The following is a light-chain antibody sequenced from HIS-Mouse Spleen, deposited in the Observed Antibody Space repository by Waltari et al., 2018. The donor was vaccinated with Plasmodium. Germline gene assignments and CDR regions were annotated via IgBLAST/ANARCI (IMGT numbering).Light chain of an antibody. V-gene: IGLV5-37*01. CDR1: SDINVGPYN. CDR2: DYSDSDK. Sequence: PVLTRPPSSSASPGESARLTCTLPSDINVGPYNIYWYHETPGSPPRYLLYDYSDSDKGKGSGVPSRFSGSKDASANTGILLISGLQSEDEADYYCMIWPSNASGVFGGGTKLTVL. CDR3: MIWPSNASGV. J-gene: IGLJ3*02.